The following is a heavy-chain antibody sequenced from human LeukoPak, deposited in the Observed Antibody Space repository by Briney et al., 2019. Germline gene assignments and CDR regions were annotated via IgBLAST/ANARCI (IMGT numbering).Heavy chain of an antibody. CDR2: IRYAGSNT. J-gene: IGHJ4*02. D-gene: IGHD2-2*01. Sequence: GESLRLSRAASGFTFSSYGIHWVRQAPGKGLEWVAFIRYAGSNTYYADSVKGRFTISRDNSKSTLYLQMNSLRAEDTAVYYCAKDLSMIWCSTTTCSYFDYWGQGTLVTVSS. V-gene: IGHV3-30*02. CDR1: GFTFSSYG. CDR3: AKDLSMIWCSTTTCSYFDY.